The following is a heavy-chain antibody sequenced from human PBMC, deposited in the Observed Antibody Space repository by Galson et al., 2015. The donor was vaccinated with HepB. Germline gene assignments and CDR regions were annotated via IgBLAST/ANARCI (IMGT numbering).Heavy chain of an antibody. CDR2: TSCRSRWYN. Sequence: CAISGDSVSSNSAVWNWIRQSPSRGLEWLGRTSCRSRWYNDYAVSVKSRISINADTSKNQVSLQLNSVTPDDTAVYYCAYGVDVWGQGTRVTVS. J-gene: IGHJ6*02. CDR3: AYGVDV. V-gene: IGHV6-1*01. CDR1: GDSVSSNSAV.